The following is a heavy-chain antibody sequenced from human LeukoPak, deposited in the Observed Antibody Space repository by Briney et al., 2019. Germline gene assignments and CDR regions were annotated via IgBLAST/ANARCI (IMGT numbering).Heavy chain of an antibody. J-gene: IGHJ4*02. CDR2: ISYDGSNK. CDR1: GFTFSSYA. CDR3: ARDGRPSFVVVTANYFDY. Sequence: PGRSLRLSCAASGFTFSSYAMHWVRQAPGKGLEGVAVISYDGSNKYYADSVNGRFTISRDNSKNTLYMQMNSLRAEDTAVYYCARDGRPSFVVVTANYFDYWGQGTLVTVSS. V-gene: IGHV3-30*04. D-gene: IGHD2-21*02.